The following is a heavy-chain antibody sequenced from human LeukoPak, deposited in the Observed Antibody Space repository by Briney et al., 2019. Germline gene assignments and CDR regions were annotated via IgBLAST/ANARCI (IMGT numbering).Heavy chain of an antibody. D-gene: IGHD5-12*01. CDR3: ARGGYRYEY. CDR1: GFTFSSYW. V-gene: IGHV3-7*04. Sequence: GGSLRLSCAVSGFTFSSYWMSWVRQAPGKGLEWVANIKEDGSEKKYYEDSVKGRFTISRDNTKKSLYLQMNSLRAEDTAVYYCARGGYRYEYWGQGTLVTVSS. J-gene: IGHJ4*02. CDR2: IKEDGSEKK.